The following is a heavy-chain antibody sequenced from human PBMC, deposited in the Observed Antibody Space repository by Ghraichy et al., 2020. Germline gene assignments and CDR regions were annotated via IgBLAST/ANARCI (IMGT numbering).Heavy chain of an antibody. CDR1: GGTFSSYA. Sequence: SVKVSCKASGGTFSSYAISWVRQAPGQGLEWMGGIIPIFGTANYAQKFQGRVTITADESTSTAYMELSSLRSEDTAVYYCARTLWGSYRMGEFDYWGQGTLVTVSS. V-gene: IGHV1-69*13. J-gene: IGHJ4*02. CDR3: ARTLWGSYRMGEFDY. D-gene: IGHD3-16*02. CDR2: IIPIFGTA.